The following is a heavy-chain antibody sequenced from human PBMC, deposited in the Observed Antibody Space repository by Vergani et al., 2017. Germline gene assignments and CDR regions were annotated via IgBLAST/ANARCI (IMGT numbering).Heavy chain of an antibody. J-gene: IGHJ4*02. CDR1: GGTFSSYA. Sequence: QVQLVQSGAEVKKPGSSVKVSCKASGGTFSSYAISWVRQAPGQGLEWMGGIIPIFGTANYAQKFQGRVTITADKSTSTAYMELSSLRSEDTAVYYCAREGYCSGGSCYGSHRLDYWGQGTLVTVSS. V-gene: IGHV1-69*06. CDR2: IIPIFGTA. D-gene: IGHD2-15*01. CDR3: AREGYCSGGSCYGSHRLDY.